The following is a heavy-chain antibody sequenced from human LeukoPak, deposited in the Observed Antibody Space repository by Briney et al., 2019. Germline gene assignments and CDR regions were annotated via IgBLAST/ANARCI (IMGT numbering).Heavy chain of an antibody. CDR2: IYSGGST. CDR1: GFTFSNYW. D-gene: IGHD3-10*01. J-gene: IGHJ4*02. V-gene: IGHV3-53*01. CDR3: TRLTWNYFFDN. Sequence: GGSLRLSCAASGFTFSNYWMSWVRQAPGKGLEFVSIIYSGGSTSYTDSVEGRFTMSRDNSKNTLYLQMNSLRAEDTAVYYCTRLTWNYFFDNWGQGTLVTVSS.